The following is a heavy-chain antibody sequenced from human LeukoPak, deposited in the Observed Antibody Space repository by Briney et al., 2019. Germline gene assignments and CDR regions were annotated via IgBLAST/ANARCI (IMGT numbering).Heavy chain of an antibody. CDR3: ARGPKNWFDP. J-gene: IGHJ5*02. CDR2: INHSGSI. CDR1: GGSFSGYY. Sequence: PSETLSLTCAVYGGSFSGYYWSWIRQPPGKGLEWIGEINHSGSINYNPSLKSRVTISVDTSKNQFSLKLSSVTAADTAVYYCARGPKNWFDPWGQGTLVTVSS. V-gene: IGHV4-34*01.